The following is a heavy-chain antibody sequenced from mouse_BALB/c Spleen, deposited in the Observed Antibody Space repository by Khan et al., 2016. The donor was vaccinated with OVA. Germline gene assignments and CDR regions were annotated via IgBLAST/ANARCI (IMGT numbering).Heavy chain of an antibody. CDR3: ARMARK. V-gene: IGHV14-3*02. J-gene: IGHJ2*01. CDR2: IDPPNGNT. CDR1: GLNIKDTY. Sequence: EVQLQESGAELVKSGATVTLSCTASGLNIKDTYMHWLKQRPEQGLEWIGRIDPPNGNTKYDPKFPGQATITADTSSNTSYLQHSSLTSDDTALYYCARMARKWGQGTTLTVSS.